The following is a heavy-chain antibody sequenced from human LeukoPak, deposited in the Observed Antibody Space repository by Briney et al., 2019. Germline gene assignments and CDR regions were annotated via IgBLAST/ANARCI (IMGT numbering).Heavy chain of an antibody. CDR2: TKEDGSEK. CDR1: GFTFSNYW. D-gene: IGHD6-13*01. V-gene: IGHV3-7*01. J-gene: IGHJ4*02. CDR3: ASGRQLGY. Sequence: GGSLGLSCAASGFTFSNYWMSWVRQAPGKGLEWVANTKEDGSEKYYVDSVKGRFTISRDNARNSLYLQMNSLRAEDTAVYYCASGRQLGYWGQGTLVTVSS.